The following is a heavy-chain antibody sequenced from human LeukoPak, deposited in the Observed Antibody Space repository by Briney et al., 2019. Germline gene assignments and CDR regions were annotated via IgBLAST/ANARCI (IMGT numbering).Heavy chain of an antibody. CDR2: IYSGGST. J-gene: IGHJ4*02. V-gene: IGHV3-53*01. CDR1: GFTVSSNY. CDR3: ARDADGDYVVY. D-gene: IGHD4-17*01. Sequence: AGSLRLSCAASGFTVSSNYMSWVRQAPGKGLEWVSVIYSGGSTYYADSVKGRFTISRDTSKNTLYLQMNSLRAEDTAVYYCARDADGDYVVYWGQGTLVTVSS.